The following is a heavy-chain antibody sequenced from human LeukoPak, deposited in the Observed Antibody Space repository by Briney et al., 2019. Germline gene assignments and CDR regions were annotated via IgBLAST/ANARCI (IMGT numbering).Heavy chain of an antibody. J-gene: IGHJ4*02. CDR2: ICYSGST. CDR1: GGSISSSSYY. V-gene: IGHV4-39*01. CDR3: ARHGIVVVMYFDY. Sequence: SETLSLTCTVSGGSISSSSYYWGWIRQPPGKGLEWIGSICYSGSTYYNPSLKSRVTISVDTSKNQFSLKLSSVTAADTAVYYCARHGIVVVMYFDYWGQGTLVTVSS. D-gene: IGHD3-22*01.